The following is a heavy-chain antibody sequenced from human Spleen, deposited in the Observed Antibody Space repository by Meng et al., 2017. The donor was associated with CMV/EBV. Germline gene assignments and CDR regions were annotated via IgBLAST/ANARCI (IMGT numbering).Heavy chain of an antibody. Sequence: GGSLRLSCAASGFDFSDLAMNWVRQAPGKGLEWLGYITAGSNPIYYADSVRGRFTMSRDNAKKSLYLQMNSLRAEDTAVYYCARDWGGIDYWGQGTLVTVSS. CDR3: ARDWGGIDY. V-gene: IGHV3-48*04. D-gene: IGHD2-21*01. J-gene: IGHJ4*02. CDR1: GFDFSDLA. CDR2: ITAGSNPI.